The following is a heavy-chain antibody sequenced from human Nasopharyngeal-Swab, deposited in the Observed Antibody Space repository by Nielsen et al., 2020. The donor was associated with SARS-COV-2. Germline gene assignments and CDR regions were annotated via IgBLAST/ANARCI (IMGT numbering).Heavy chain of an antibody. CDR1: GFTFSSYG. J-gene: IGHJ3*02. Sequence: GESLKISCAASGFTFSSYGMHWVRQAPGKGLEWVAVISYDGSNKYYADSVKGRFTISRDNSKNTLYLQTNSLRAEDTAVYYCAKELGGTIFGVVIISDDAFDIWGQGTMVTVSS. D-gene: IGHD3-3*01. CDR2: ISYDGSNK. V-gene: IGHV3-30*18. CDR3: AKELGGTIFGVVIISDDAFDI.